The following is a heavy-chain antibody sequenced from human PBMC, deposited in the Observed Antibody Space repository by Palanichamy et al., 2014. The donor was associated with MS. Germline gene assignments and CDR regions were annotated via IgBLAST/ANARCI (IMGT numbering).Heavy chain of an antibody. CDR1: GFTFRSYA. J-gene: IGHJ4*02. V-gene: IGHV3-23*01. Sequence: EVQLLESGGGVVXPGGSLRLSCAASGFTFRSYAMSWVRQAPGKGLEWVSVISGSGGSTYYADSVKGRFTISRDNSKNALYLQMNSLRAEDTAVYYCAKTVEPKDFFDYWGQGTLVTVSS. D-gene: IGHD1-14*01. CDR2: ISGSGGST. CDR3: AKTVEPKDFFDY.